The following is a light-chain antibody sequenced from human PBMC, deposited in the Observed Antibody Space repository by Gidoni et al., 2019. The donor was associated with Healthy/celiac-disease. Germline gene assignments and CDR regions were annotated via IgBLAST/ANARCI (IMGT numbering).Light chain of an antibody. Sequence: EIGLTKSPGTLSLTPGERATLSCRASQSVSSSYLAWYQQKPGQAPRLLIYGASSRATGIPDRFSGIGSGTDFTLTISRLEPEDFAVYYCQQYGSSLYTFGQGTKLEIK. V-gene: IGKV3-20*01. J-gene: IGKJ2*01. CDR3: QQYGSSLYT. CDR2: GAS. CDR1: QSVSSSY.